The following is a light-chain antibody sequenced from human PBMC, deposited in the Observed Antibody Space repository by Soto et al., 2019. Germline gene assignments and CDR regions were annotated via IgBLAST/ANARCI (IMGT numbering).Light chain of an antibody. Sequence: IVMTQSLISLSVTPGEPSSISFRSSHSRLHTSGDNSLAWYLPRPGQSPRLLIYLGSKRASGVPDRFRGSGSGTDFALTISRVEAEDVGVYYCMQGTHCPITFGQGTRLEIK. CDR3: MQGTHCPIT. J-gene: IGKJ5*01. CDR1: HSRLHTSGDNS. CDR2: LGS. V-gene: IGKV2-28*01.